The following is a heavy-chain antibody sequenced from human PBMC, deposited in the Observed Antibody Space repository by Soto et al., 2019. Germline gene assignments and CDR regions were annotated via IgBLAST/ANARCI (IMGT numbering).Heavy chain of an antibody. CDR3: ERDQPNSSSWYRNGYYLYY. V-gene: IGHV1-69*01. Sequence: QVQLVQSGAEVKKPGSSVKVSCKASGGTFSSYAISWVRQAPGQGLEWMGGIIPIFGTANYAQKFQGRVTITADESTRTAYMELSSLRSEDTAVYYCERDQPNSSSWYRNGYYLYYWGQGTMVTVSS. D-gene: IGHD6-13*01. CDR2: IIPIFGTA. J-gene: IGHJ4*02. CDR1: GGTFSSYA.